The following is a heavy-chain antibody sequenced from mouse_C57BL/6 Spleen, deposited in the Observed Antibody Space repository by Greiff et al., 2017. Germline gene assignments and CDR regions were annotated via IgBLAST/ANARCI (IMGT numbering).Heavy chain of an antibody. D-gene: IGHD3-2*02. CDR3: ARSAAQAYYFDY. J-gene: IGHJ2*01. CDR1: VYTFTSYR. CDR2: IDPSDCYT. V-gene: IGHV1-59*01. Sequence: QVQLQQPGAELVRPVTSVKLSCKASVYTFTSYRMHWVKQRPGQGLERIGVIDPSDCYTNYNQKFKGKATLTVDTSTSTASMRLSSLTSEDSAVYYCARSAAQAYYFDYWGQGTTLAVPS.